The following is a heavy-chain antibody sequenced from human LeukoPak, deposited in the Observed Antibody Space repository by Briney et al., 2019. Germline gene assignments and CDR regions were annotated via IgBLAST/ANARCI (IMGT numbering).Heavy chain of an antibody. D-gene: IGHD1-26*01. Sequence: GESLKISCRGSECSFINYWIGWVRQMPGRGLEWMAIIYPGDSDTRYDPSFKGQVTISADKSINTAYLQWSSLKASDTAMYYCARLSGSYYSAFDIWGQGTMVTVSS. J-gene: IGHJ3*02. V-gene: IGHV5-51*01. CDR1: ECSFINYW. CDR2: IYPGDSDT. CDR3: ARLSGSYYSAFDI.